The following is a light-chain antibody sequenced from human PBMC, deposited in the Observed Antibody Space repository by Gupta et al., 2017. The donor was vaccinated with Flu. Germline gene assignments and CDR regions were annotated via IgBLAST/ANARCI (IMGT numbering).Light chain of an antibody. Sequence: QSPLTQHASVSGSPGQSMTISCTGTSSDVGDYKYVSWYQQHPVKAPQLMNYGVSYRPSGVSNRFSGSKSRNTASLTISGLQAEDQADYYCSSYTSSNTLQVIFGGGTRLTVL. J-gene: IGLJ2*01. CDR1: SSDVGDYKY. CDR3: SSYTSSNTLQVI. V-gene: IGLV2-14*03. CDR2: GVS.